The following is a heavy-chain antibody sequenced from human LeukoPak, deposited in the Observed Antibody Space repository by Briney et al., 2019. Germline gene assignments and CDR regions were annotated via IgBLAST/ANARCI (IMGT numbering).Heavy chain of an antibody. Sequence: SETLSLTCAVYGGSFSGYYWSWIRQPPGKGLEWIGEINHSGSTNYNPSLKSRVTISVDTSKNQFSPKLSSVTAADTAVYYCARQGPIVGARGRAFEIWGQGTMVTESS. CDR2: INHSGST. V-gene: IGHV4-34*01. D-gene: IGHD1-26*01. J-gene: IGHJ3*02. CDR3: ARQGPIVGARGRAFEI. CDR1: GGSFSGYY.